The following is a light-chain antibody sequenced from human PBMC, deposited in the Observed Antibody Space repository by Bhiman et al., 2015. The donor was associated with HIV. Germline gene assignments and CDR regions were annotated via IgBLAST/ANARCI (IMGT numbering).Light chain of an antibody. J-gene: IGLJ1*01. CDR2: DVT. Sequence: QSALTQPASVSASPGQSITVSCTGTNSDVGGYNYVSWYQHHPGKAPKLLIFDVTKRPSGVSERFSGSKSGNTASLTISGLQTEDEADYYCSSYTSSSTYVFGSGTKVTVL. CDR3: SSYTSSSTYV. CDR1: NSDVGGYNY. V-gene: IGLV2-14*03.